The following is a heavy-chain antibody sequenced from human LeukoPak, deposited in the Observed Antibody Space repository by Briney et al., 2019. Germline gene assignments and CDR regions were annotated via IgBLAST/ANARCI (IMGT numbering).Heavy chain of an antibody. Sequence: SETLSLTCTVSGGSISSYYWSWIRQPPGKGLEWIGYIFTSGRTDYNPSLKSRITISVDTSKNQFSLNLSSVTAADTAAYYCARESSGNYYNPLGYMDVWGKGTTVTVSS. D-gene: IGHD3-10*01. V-gene: IGHV4-4*09. CDR3: ARESSGNYYNPLGYMDV. CDR1: GGSISSYY. CDR2: IFTSGRT. J-gene: IGHJ6*03.